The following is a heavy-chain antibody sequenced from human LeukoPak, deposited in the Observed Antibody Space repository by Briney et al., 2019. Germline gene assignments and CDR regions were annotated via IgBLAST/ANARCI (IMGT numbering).Heavy chain of an antibody. CDR2: IRSKANSYAT. V-gene: IGHV3-73*01. Sequence: GGSLRLSCAASGFTFSGSAMHWVRQASGKGLGWVGRIRSKANSYATAYAASVKGRFTISRDDSKNTAYLQMNSLKTEDTAVYYCTNYYDSSGYGGVYYFDYWGQGTLVTVSS. CDR1: GFTFSGSA. CDR3: TNYYDSSGYGGVYYFDY. D-gene: IGHD3-22*01. J-gene: IGHJ4*02.